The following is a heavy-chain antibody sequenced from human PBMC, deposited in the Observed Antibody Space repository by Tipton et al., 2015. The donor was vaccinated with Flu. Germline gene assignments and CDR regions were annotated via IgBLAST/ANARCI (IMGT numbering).Heavy chain of an antibody. V-gene: IGHV3-11*01. J-gene: IGHJ4*02. CDR2: SGPNGAPI. CDR1: GFIFTDCY. Sequence: SLRLSCETSGFIFTDCYMTWIRQAPGMGLEWVAHSGPNGAPIHYAESIKGRFTISRDNAKKSMYLQMDNLRAEDTAVYYCARDPVRKDGYNLDQWGQGTLVTVSS. CDR3: ARDPVRKDGYNLDQ. D-gene: IGHD5-24*01.